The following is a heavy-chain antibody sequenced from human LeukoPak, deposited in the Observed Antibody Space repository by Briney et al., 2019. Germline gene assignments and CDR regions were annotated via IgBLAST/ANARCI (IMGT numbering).Heavy chain of an antibody. V-gene: IGHV3-11*05. Sequence: GESLRLSCAASGFTFSDYYMSWIRQAPGKGLEWVSYINPRITYTDYADSVKGRFTVTRDNAKNSLYLQMDGLRADDTAMYYCAGDRYFYYYGMDVWGQGTTVTVSS. CDR2: INPRITYT. J-gene: IGHJ6*02. CDR3: AGDRYFYYYGMDV. CDR1: GFTFSDYY.